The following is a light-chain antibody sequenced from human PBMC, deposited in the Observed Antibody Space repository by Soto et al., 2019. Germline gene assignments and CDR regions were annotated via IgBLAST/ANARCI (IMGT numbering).Light chain of an antibody. CDR2: DVS. V-gene: IGLV2-14*01. Sequence: QSALTQPASVSGSPGQSITISCTGTSSDVGGYNFVSWYQQHPGKAPKLMIYDVSNRPSGISNRFSGSKSGNTASLTISGLQAEDEAEYYCSSYTGSTTDVFGTGIKLTVL. CDR1: SSDVGGYNF. CDR3: SSYTGSTTDV. J-gene: IGLJ1*01.